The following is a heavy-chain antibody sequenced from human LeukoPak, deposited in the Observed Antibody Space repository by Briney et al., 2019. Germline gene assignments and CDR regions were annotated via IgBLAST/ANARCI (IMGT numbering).Heavy chain of an antibody. V-gene: IGHV4-39*07. Sequence: SETLSLTCTVSGGSISSSSYYWSWIRQPPGKGLEWIGSIYYSGSTYYNPSLESRVTVSVDTSKNQFSLKLSSVTAADTAVYYCARDAPGHYDFWSAQSWFDPWGQGTLVTVSS. CDR3: ARDAPGHYDFWSAQSWFDP. CDR1: GGSISSSSYY. J-gene: IGHJ5*02. CDR2: IYYSGST. D-gene: IGHD3-3*01.